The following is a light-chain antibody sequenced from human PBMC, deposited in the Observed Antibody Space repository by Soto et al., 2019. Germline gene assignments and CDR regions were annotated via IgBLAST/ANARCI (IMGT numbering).Light chain of an antibody. CDR1: QGISNH. J-gene: IGKJ1*01. CDR2: VAS. CDR3: QKYNSAAWT. V-gene: IGKV1-27*01. Sequence: DIQMTQSPSSLSASVGDRVTITCRASQGISNHLAWYQQQPGKVPKLMIYVASTLQSGVTSRFSGSGSGTDFTLTISSLQPEDVSTYYCQKYNSAAWTCGQVTKVEIK.